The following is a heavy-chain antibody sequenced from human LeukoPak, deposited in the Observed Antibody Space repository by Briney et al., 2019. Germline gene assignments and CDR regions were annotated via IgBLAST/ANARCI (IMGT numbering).Heavy chain of an antibody. V-gene: IGHV3-7*01. D-gene: IGHD3-9*01. J-gene: IGHJ1*01. Sequence: GGSLRLSCAASGFTFSSYWMSWVRQAPGKGLEWVANIKQDGSQKPYVDSVKGRFTISRDNGKNSLDLQMNSLRAEDTAIYFCARVKDTNDDITFQHWGQGTLVSVSS. CDR1: GFTFSSYW. CDR3: ARVKDTNDDITFQH. CDR2: IKQDGSQK.